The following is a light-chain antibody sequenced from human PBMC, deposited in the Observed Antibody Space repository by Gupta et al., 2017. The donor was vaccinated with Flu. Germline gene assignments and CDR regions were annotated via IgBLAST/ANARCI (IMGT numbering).Light chain of an antibody. CDR2: KAS. J-gene: IGKJ5*01. V-gene: IGKV1-5*03. CDR3: QEYNTYSLT. Sequence: DVQMTQSPSTLSASVGDRVTITCRASHSISIWLAWYQQKPGKAPKLLISKASTLESGVPSRFSGSGSGTEFTLTISTLQPEDFATYYCQEYNTYSLTFGQGTRLDIK. CDR1: HSISIW.